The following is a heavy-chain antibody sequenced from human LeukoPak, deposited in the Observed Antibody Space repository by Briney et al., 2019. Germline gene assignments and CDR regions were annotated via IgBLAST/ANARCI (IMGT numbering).Heavy chain of an antibody. CDR3: AKRRGLELLYYYYMDV. CDR1: GFTFSSYA. J-gene: IGHJ6*03. CDR2: ISGSGGST. D-gene: IGHD1-7*01. Sequence: GGSLRLSCAASGFTFSSYAMSWVRQAPGKGLEWVSAISGSGGSTYYADSVKGRFTVSRDNSKNTLYLQMNSLRAEDTAVYYCAKRRGLELLYYYYMDVWGKGTTVTVSS. V-gene: IGHV3-23*01.